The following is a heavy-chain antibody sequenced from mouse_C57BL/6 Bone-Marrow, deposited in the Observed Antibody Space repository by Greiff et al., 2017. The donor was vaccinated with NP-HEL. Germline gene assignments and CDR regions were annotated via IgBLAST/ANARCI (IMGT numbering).Heavy chain of an antibody. CDR1: GFNIKNTY. CDR3: ALIYYGNGYWYFDV. Sequence: EVQLQQSVAELVRPGASVKLSCTASGFNIKNTYMHWVKQRPEQGLEWIGRIDPANGNTKYAPKFQGKATITADPSSNTAYLQLSSLTSEDTAIYYGALIYYGNGYWYFDVWGTGTTVTVSS. D-gene: IGHD2-1*01. CDR2: IDPANGNT. J-gene: IGHJ1*03. V-gene: IGHV14-3*01.